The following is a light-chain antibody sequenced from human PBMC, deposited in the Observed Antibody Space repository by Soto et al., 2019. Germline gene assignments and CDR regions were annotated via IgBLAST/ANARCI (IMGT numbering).Light chain of an antibody. V-gene: IGKV3-20*01. CDR3: QQYDNSPLT. Sequence: EIVLTQSPGTLSLSPGERATLSCRASQSVSSNFLAWYQQKPGQAPRLLIYGASTRATGIPDRFSGFGSGTDFTLTISRLEPEDVAEYYCQQYDNSPLTFGGGTKVEIK. CDR1: QSVSSNF. J-gene: IGKJ4*01. CDR2: GAS.